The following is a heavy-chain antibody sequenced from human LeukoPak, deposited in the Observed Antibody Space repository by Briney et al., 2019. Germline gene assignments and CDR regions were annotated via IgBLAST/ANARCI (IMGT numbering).Heavy chain of an antibody. V-gene: IGHV3-30*02. J-gene: IGHJ4*02. Sequence: GGSLRLSCAASGFTFSSYGMHWVRQAPGKGLEWVAFIRYDGSNKYYADSVKGRFTISRDNSKNTLFLQMSRLRAEDTAVYYCAKDGGHETGQPLDYWGQGTLVTVSS. CDR1: GFTFSSYG. D-gene: IGHD3-16*01. CDR3: AKDGGHETGQPLDY. CDR2: IRYDGSNK.